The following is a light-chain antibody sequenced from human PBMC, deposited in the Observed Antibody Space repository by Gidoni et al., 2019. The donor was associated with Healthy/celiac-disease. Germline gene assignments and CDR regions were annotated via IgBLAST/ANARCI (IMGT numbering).Light chain of an antibody. V-gene: IGLV6-57*01. CDR1: RCSIASNY. J-gene: IGLJ2*01. Sequence: NFMLTQPHPVSESPGKTVTISCTRIRCSIASNYVQWYQQRPGSSPTTVIYEDNQRPSGVPDRFSGSIDSSSNSASLTISGLKTEDEADYYCQSYDSSNVVFGGGTRLTVL. CDR3: QSYDSSNVV. CDR2: EDN.